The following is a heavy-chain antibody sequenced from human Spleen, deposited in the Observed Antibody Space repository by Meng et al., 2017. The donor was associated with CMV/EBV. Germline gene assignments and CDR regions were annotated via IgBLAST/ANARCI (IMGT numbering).Heavy chain of an antibody. CDR2: INPNSGGT. Sequence: ASVKVSCKASGYTFTGYYMHWVRQAPGQGLEWMGWINPNSGGTNYAQKFQGRVTMTRDTSISTAYMELSRLRSDDTAVYSCARVLVVPAAAFAYCGQGTLVTVS. V-gene: IGHV1-2*02. J-gene: IGHJ4*02. CDR1: GYTFTGYY. D-gene: IGHD2-2*01. CDR3: ARVLVVPAAAFAY.